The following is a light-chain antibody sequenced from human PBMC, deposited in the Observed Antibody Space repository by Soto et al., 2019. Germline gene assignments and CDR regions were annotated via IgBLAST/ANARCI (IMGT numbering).Light chain of an antibody. Sequence: EIVLTQSPATLSLSPGDSATLSCRASQSIRSYLAWYQQKRGQAPRLLIYDASNRVTGIPARFSGSGSGTDFSLTISSLEPEDFAVYYCQQRSSWPLTFGGGTKVEIK. CDR1: QSIRSY. CDR3: QQRSSWPLT. J-gene: IGKJ4*01. CDR2: DAS. V-gene: IGKV3-11*01.